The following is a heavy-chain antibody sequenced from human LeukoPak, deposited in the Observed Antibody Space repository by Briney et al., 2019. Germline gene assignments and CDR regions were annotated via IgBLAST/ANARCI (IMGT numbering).Heavy chain of an antibody. CDR3: ARVGSYDILTGYISPYYFDY. CDR2: IYHSGST. CDR1: GVSISSSNSY. V-gene: IGHV4-39*07. J-gene: IGHJ4*02. Sequence: PSETLSLTCTVSGVSISSSNSYWGWIRQPPGKGLEWIGSIYHSGSTYYNPSLKSRVTISVDTSKNQFSLKLSSVTAADTAVYYCARVGSYDILTGYISPYYFDYWGQGTLVTVSS. D-gene: IGHD3-9*01.